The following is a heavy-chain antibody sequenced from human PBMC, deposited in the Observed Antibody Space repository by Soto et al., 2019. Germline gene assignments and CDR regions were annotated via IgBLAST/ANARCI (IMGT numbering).Heavy chain of an antibody. D-gene: IGHD6-19*01. CDR3: AKLSSGWYGFPEYYFDY. CDR2: ISGSGGST. V-gene: IGHV3-23*01. Sequence: GGSLRLSCAASGFTFSSYAMSWVRQAPGKGLEWVSAISGSGGSTYYADSVKGRFTISRDNSKNTLYLQMNSLRAEDTAVYYCAKLSSGWYGFPEYYFDYWGQGTLVTVSS. CDR1: GFTFSSYA. J-gene: IGHJ4*02.